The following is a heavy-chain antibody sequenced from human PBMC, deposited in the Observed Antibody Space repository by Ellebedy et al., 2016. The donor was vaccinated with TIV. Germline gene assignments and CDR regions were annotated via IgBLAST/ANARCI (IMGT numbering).Heavy chain of an antibody. V-gene: IGHV4-59*01. D-gene: IGHD3-22*01. J-gene: IGHJ5*02. CDR2: VYYSGIA. Sequence: MPSETLSLTCTVSNGSISGSFWSWVRRPPGKGLEWIGHVYYSGIANYNPTLKSRLTISVDTSRNQFSLKLNSVTAADTAVYYCARDRDSTGYYSPWGQGILVTVSS. CDR3: ARDRDSTGYYSP. CDR1: NGSISGSF.